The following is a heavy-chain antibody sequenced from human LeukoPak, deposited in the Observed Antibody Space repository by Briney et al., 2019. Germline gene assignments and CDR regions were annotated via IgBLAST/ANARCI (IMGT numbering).Heavy chain of an antibody. D-gene: IGHD3-10*01. CDR3: AREMVRGIRWLDN. CDR1: GYTFTSYD. J-gene: IGHJ4*02. Sequence: WASVTLSCKASGYTFTSYDISWVRQATGQGLEWMGWMNPNSGNTGYAQKFKGRVTMTRNTSISTAYLELSSLRSEDTAVYYCAREMVRGIRWLDNWGQGTLVTVSS. CDR2: MNPNSGNT. V-gene: IGHV1-8*01.